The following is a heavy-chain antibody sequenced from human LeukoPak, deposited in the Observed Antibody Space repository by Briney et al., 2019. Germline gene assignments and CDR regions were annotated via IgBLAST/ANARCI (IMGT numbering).Heavy chain of an antibody. CDR1: GGSISSSSYY. J-gene: IGHJ3*02. CDR3: ARQTGSKYYYDSSLGAFDI. Sequence: PSETLSLTCTVSGGSISSSSYYWGWIRQPPGKGLEWIGRIYYSGSTYYNPSLKSRVTISVDTSKNQFSLKLSSVTAADTAVYYCARQTGSKYYYDSSLGAFDIWGQGTMVTVSS. V-gene: IGHV4-39*01. D-gene: IGHD3-22*01. CDR2: IYYSGST.